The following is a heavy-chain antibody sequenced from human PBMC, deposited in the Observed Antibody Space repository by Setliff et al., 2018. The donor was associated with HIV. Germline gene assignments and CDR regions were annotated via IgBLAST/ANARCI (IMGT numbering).Heavy chain of an antibody. CDR1: GYTFTSYG. D-gene: IGHD4-17*01. Sequence: ASVKVSCKASGYTFTSYGISWVRQAPGQGLEWMGWISAYNGNTNYAQKLQGRVTMTTDTSTSTAYMELRSLRSDDTAVYYWARDQGTTVVTPVDYWGQGTLVTVSS. J-gene: IGHJ4*02. V-gene: IGHV1-18*01. CDR3: ARDQGTTVVTPVDY. CDR2: ISAYNGNT.